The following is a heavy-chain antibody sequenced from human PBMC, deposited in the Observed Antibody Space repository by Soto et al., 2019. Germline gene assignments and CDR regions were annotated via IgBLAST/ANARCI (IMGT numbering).Heavy chain of an antibody. V-gene: IGHV5-10-1*01. CDR2: IDPSDSQT. CDR3: ARQIYDSDTGPNFQYYFDS. CDR1: EYSFTSYW. J-gene: IGHJ4*02. Sequence: GESLQNSCEGSEYSFTSYWIAWVRQKPGKGLEWMGRIDPSDSQTYYSPSFRGHVTISATKSITTVFLQWSSLRASDTAMYYCARQIYDSDTGPNFQYYFDSWGQGTPVTVSS. D-gene: IGHD3-22*01.